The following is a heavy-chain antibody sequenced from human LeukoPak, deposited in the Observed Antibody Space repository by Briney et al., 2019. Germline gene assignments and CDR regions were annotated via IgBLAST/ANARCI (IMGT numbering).Heavy chain of an antibody. J-gene: IGHJ5*02. CDR2: IYCSGST. CDR3: ARELSDFWSGSNWFDP. CDR1: GGSISSGGYY. Sequence: SQTLSLTCTVSGGSISSGGYYWSWIRQHPGKGLEWIGYIYCSGSTYYNPSLKSRVTISVDTSKNQFSLKLSSVTAADTAVYYCARELSDFWSGSNWFDPWGQGTLVTVSS. V-gene: IGHV4-31*03. D-gene: IGHD3-3*01.